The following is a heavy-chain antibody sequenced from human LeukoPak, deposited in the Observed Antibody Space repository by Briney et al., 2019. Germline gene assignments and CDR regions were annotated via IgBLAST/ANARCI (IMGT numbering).Heavy chain of an antibody. CDR1: GGSISGSSYY. Sequence: SETLSLTCTVSGGSISGSSYYWGWIRQPPGKGLEWIGSIYYSGTTYYNPSLKSRVTIAVDTSKNQFSLKVSSVTAADTAVFYCARRASKLASSFDYWGQGTLVTVSS. CDR2: IYYSGTT. J-gene: IGHJ4*02. V-gene: IGHV4-39*01. CDR3: ARRASKLASSFDY. D-gene: IGHD6-13*01.